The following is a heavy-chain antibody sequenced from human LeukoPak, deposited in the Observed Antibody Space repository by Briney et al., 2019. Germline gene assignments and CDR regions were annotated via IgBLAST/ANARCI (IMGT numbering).Heavy chain of an antibody. CDR1: GYNFTGHY. CDR3: ARELVTGGIYYYYGMDV. D-gene: IGHD2-21*02. CDR2: INPNSGGT. Sequence: GASVKVSCKTSGYNFTGHYMHWVRQAPGQGLAWMGWINPNSGGTKYGQMFQGRVTLTRDTSISTAYMELGSLRSDDTAVYYCARELVTGGIYYYYGMDVWGQGTTVTVSS. J-gene: IGHJ6*02. V-gene: IGHV1-2*02.